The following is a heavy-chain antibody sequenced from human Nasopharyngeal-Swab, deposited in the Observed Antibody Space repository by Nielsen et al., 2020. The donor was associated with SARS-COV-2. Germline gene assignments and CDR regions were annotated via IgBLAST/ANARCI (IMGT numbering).Heavy chain of an antibody. D-gene: IGHD6-13*01. CDR3: ARDSSSWYPNAPFDY. Sequence: ESLKISCTVSGGSISSYYWSWIRQPAGNGLEWIGRIYTSGSTNYNPSLKSRVTMSVDTSKNQFSLKLSSVTAADTAVYYCARDSSSWYPNAPFDYWGQGTLVTVSS. J-gene: IGHJ4*02. CDR1: GGSISSYY. CDR2: IYTSGST. V-gene: IGHV4-4*07.